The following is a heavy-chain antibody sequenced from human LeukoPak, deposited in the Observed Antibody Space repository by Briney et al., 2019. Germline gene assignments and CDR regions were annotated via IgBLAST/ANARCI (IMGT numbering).Heavy chain of an antibody. Sequence: SETLSLTCTVSGGSISSYYWSWIRQPPGKGLEWIGYIYYSGSSNHNPSLKSRVTISVDTSKNQFSLKLSSVTAADTAVYYCARVRDGCYFDYWGQGTLVTVSS. V-gene: IGHV4-59*12. D-gene: IGHD5-24*01. J-gene: IGHJ4*02. CDR2: IYYSGSS. CDR1: GGSISSYY. CDR3: ARVRDGCYFDY.